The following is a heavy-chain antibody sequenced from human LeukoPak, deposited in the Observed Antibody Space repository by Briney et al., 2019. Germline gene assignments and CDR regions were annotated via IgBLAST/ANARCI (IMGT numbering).Heavy chain of an antibody. CDR2: IWYDGSNK. J-gene: IGHJ4*02. CDR1: GLTFSSYG. CDR3: ARGGRGELRFLEWLFDY. D-gene: IGHD3-3*01. Sequence: GGSLRLSCAASGLTFSSYGMHWVRQAPGKGLEWVAVIWYDGSNKYYADSVKGRFTISRDNSKNALYLQMNSLRAEDTAVYYCARGGRGELRFLEWLFDYWGQGTLVTVSS. V-gene: IGHV3-33*01.